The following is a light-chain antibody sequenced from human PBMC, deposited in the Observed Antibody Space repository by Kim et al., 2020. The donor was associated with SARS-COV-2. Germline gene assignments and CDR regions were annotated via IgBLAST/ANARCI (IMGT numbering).Light chain of an antibody. Sequence: AAVGDRVTNNGRASQDIRNDLGWYQQNPGRAPKRLIYGASSLQSGVPSRFSGSGSGTEFTITISSLQPEDFATYYCQQNDAFPITFGQGTRLEIK. J-gene: IGKJ5*01. V-gene: IGKV1-17*01. CDR3: QQNDAFPIT. CDR2: GAS. CDR1: QDIRND.